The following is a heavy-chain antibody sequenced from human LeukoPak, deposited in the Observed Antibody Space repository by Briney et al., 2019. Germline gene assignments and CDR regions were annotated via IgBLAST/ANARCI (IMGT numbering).Heavy chain of an antibody. V-gene: IGHV3-23*01. Sequence: PGGSLRLSCAASRFTFRSYAMSWVRQAPGKGLEWVSAISGSGGSTYYADSVKGRFTISRDNSKNTLYLQMNSLRAEDTAVYYCAKAGCISTSCYYLNWYFDLWGRGTLVTVSS. CDR2: ISGSGGST. CDR1: RFTFRSYA. D-gene: IGHD2-2*01. CDR3: AKAGCISTSCYYLNWYFDL. J-gene: IGHJ2*01.